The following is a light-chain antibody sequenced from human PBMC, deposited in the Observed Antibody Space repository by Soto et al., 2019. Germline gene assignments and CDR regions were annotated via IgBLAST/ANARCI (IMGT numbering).Light chain of an antibody. CDR3: SSYTITHIPVI. Sequence: QSALTQPASVSGSPGQSITISCTGTSNDIGGYNYVSWYQQHPGEAPKLIIYEVGNRPSGVSNRFSGSKSDNTASLTITGLQAEDEASYYCSSYTITHIPVIFGGGTQLTVL. CDR1: SNDIGGYNY. CDR2: EVG. J-gene: IGLJ2*01. V-gene: IGLV2-14*01.